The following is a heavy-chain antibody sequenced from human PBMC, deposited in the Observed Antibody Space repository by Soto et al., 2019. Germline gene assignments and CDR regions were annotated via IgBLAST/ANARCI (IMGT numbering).Heavy chain of an antibody. J-gene: IGHJ5*02. D-gene: IGHD6-19*01. V-gene: IGHV3-33*01. Sequence: QVQLVESGGGVVQPGRSLRLSCAASGFTFSSYGMHWVRQAPGKGLEWVAVIWYDGSNKYYADSVKGRFTISRDNSKNTLYLQRNSLRAEATAVYYCARDSHSSGWYVGWFDPWGQGTLVTVSS. CDR3: ARDSHSSGWYVGWFDP. CDR2: IWYDGSNK. CDR1: GFTFSSYG.